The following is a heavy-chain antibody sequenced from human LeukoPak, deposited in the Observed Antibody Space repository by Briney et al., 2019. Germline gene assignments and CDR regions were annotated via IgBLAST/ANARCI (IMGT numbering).Heavy chain of an antibody. Sequence: GESLRLSCAASGFTFSDYAMTWVRQAPGKGLEWVSIISDSGAITYYADSVKGRFTISRDNAKNSLYLQMNSLRAEDTAVYYCAREKALRSSTGCSVYYYHSSMDAWAQGPP. CDR3: AREKALRSSTGCSVYYYHSSMDA. V-gene: IGHV3-23*01. CDR2: ISDSGAIT. J-gene: IGHJ6*02. CDR1: GFTFSDYA. D-gene: IGHD2-2*01.